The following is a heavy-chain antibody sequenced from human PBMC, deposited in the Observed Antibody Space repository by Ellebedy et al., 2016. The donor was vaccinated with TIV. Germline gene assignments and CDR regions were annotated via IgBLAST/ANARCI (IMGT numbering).Heavy chain of an antibody. J-gene: IGHJ6*03. CDR2: IYYSGST. CDR1: DDSMTSYY. CDR3: VRLDKNLITVEEYYYYMDV. Sequence: SETLSLTCTVSDDSMTSYYLXWVRQPPGKGLDWIGSIYYSGSTYYNPSLKSRVTITVDTSKNQFSLRLSSVTAADTAVYYCVRLDKNLITVEEYYYYMDVWGKGTTVTVSS. V-gene: IGHV4-59*01. D-gene: IGHD3-16*01.